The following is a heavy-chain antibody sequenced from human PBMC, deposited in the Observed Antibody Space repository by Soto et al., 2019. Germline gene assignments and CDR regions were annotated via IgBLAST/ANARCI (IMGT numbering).Heavy chain of an antibody. V-gene: IGHV2-5*01. Sequence: VSGPTLVNPTQTVTLTCTFSGFSLSTSIMGVGWIRQPPGKALEWLALIDWNDDKHYSPSLKSRLTITKDTSKNQVVLTMTNMDPVDTATYYCAHRRVPAGGRGWYVVWFDPWGQGTLVTVSS. CDR1: GFSLSTSIMG. CDR3: AHRRVPAGGRGWYVVWFDP. CDR2: IDWNDDK. J-gene: IGHJ5*02. D-gene: IGHD6-19*01.